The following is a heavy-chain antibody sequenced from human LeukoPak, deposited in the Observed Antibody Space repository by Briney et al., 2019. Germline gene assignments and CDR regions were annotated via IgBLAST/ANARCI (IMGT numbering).Heavy chain of an antibody. Sequence: GGSLRLSCAASGFTFSSYAMHWVRQAPGKGLEWVAVISYDGSNKYYADSVKGRFTISRDNSKNTLYLQMNSLRAEDTAVYYCAKDMRFRHGEYFQHWGQGTLVTVSS. D-gene: IGHD3-3*01. CDR1: GFTFSSYA. CDR2: ISYDGSNK. CDR3: AKDMRFRHGEYFQH. J-gene: IGHJ1*01. V-gene: IGHV3-30*04.